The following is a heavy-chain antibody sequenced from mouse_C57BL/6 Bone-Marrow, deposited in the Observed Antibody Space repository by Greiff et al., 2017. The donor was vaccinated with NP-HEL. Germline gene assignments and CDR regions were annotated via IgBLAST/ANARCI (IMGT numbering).Heavy chain of an antibody. CDR3: AKGYGSSFYWYFDV. J-gene: IGHJ1*03. Sequence: QVQLQQSGAELVRPGASVKLSCKASGYTFTDYYINWVKQRPGQGLEWIARIYPGSGNTYYNEKFKGKATLTAEKSSSTAYMQLSSLTSEDSAVYFCAKGYGSSFYWYFDVWGTGTTVTVSS. CDR2: IYPGSGNT. D-gene: IGHD1-1*01. V-gene: IGHV1-76*01. CDR1: GYTFTDYY.